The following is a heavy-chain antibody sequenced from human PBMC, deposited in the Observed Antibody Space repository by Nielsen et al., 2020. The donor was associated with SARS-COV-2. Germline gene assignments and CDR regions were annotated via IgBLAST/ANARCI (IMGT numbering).Heavy chain of an antibody. CDR1: GFTFSILW. V-gene: IGHV3-7*01. CDR2: IKPDGSGK. CDR3: ARDWSRAFDV. Sequence: GGSLRLSCAASGFTFSILWMSWFRQVPGKGLDWLADIKPDGSGKFYVDSVKGRFTISRDNAKNSMSLQMNSLRVEDTAVYYCARDWSRAFDVWGQGTMVTVSS. J-gene: IGHJ3*01.